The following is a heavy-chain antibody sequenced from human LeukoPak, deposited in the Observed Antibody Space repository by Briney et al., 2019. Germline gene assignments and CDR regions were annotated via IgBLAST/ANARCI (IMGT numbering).Heavy chain of an antibody. D-gene: IGHD3-22*01. CDR1: GGTFSSYA. CDR3: SADSSGYPFDY. J-gene: IGHJ4*02. CDR2: IIPIFGTA. V-gene: IGHV1-69*01. Sequence: SVKVSCKASGGTFSSYAISWVRQAPGQGVEWMGGIIPIFGTANYAQKFQGRVTITADESTSTAYMELSSLRSEDTAVYYCSADSSGYPFDYWGQGTLVTVSS.